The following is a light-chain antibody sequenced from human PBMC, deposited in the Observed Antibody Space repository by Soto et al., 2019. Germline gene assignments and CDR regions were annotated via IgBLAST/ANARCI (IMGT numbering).Light chain of an antibody. J-gene: IGKJ1*01. CDR3: QQYGSRWT. CDR1: QSVSSSY. CDR2: GSS. Sequence: EIVLTQSPGTLSLSPGERATLSCRASQSVSSSYLAWYQQKPGQAPRLLIYGSSSRATGITDRFSGSGSGTDFTLTISRQEPEYFAVYYCQQYGSRWTFGQGTKVEIK. V-gene: IGKV3-20*01.